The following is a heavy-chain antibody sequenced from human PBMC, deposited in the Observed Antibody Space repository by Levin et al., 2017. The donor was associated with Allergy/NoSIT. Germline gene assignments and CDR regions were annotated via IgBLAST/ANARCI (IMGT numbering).Heavy chain of an antibody. J-gene: IGHJ3*02. Sequence: PGGSLRLSCAASGFIFSNYAMHWVRQAPGKGLEYVAGISTNGVRTYYAESVKGRVTISRDNSKNTLYLQMGSLRAEDMAVYYCARGQGYCTSTICYGDRFDSWGQGTMVTVSS. CDR1: GFIFSNYA. D-gene: IGHD2-2*01. CDR3: ARGQGYCTSTICYGDRFDS. CDR2: ISTNGVRT. V-gene: IGHV3-64*02.